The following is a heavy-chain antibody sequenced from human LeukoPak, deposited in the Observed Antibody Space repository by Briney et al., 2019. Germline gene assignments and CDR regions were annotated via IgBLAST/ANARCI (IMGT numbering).Heavy chain of an antibody. V-gene: IGHV3-53*01. D-gene: IGHD6-19*01. CDR1: GFTFSSYA. J-gene: IGHJ4*02. CDR3: ARAPSGWYSYYFDY. CDR2: IYSGGST. Sequence: GGSLRLSCAASGFTFSSYAMSWVRQAPGKGLEWVSVIYSGGSTYYADSVKGRFTISRDNSKNTLYLQMNSLRAEDTAVYYCARAPSGWYSYYFDYWGQGTLVTVSS.